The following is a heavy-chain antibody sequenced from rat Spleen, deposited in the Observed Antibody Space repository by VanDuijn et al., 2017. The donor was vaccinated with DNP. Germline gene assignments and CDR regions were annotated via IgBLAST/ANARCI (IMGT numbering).Heavy chain of an antibody. CDR1: GFSLTSYG. CDR3: TRDDIGTTRFDY. CDR2: ISSGGST. D-gene: IGHD1-5*01. V-gene: IGHV2S12*01. J-gene: IGHJ2*01. Sequence: QVQLKESGPGLVQPSQTLSLTCTVSGFSLTSYGVSWVRQPPGKGLEWIAAISSGGSTYYNSALKSRLSISRDTSKSQVFLKMNSLQTEDTAIYLCTRDDIGTTRFDYWGQGVMVTVSS.